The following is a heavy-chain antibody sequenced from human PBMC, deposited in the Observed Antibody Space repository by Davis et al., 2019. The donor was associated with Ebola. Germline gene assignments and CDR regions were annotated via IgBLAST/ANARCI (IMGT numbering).Heavy chain of an antibody. CDR2: ISAFKGKT. V-gene: IGHV1-18*01. CDR1: GYTFSSYG. J-gene: IGHJ4*02. Sequence: ASVKVSCKASGYTFSSYGISWVRQAPGQGLEWMGWISAFKGKTHYAQKFQGRITMTTDTSTSTAYMELKSLRSDDTAVYYCARSTYDILIDFDFWGQGTLVTVSS. CDR3: ARSTYDILIDFDF. D-gene: IGHD3-9*01.